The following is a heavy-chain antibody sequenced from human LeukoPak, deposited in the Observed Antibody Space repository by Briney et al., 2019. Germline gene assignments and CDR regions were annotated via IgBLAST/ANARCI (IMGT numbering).Heavy chain of an antibody. J-gene: IGHJ6*03. Sequence: PSETLSLTCTVSGGSISSYYWSWIRQPPGKGLEWIGYIYYSGSTNYNPSLKSRVTISVDTSKNQFSLKLSSVTAADTAVYYCARLGEATQSNYYYYHMDVWGKGTTVTVSS. CDR1: GGSISSYY. CDR2: IYYSGST. V-gene: IGHV4-59*08. D-gene: IGHD5-12*01. CDR3: ARLGEATQSNYYYYHMDV.